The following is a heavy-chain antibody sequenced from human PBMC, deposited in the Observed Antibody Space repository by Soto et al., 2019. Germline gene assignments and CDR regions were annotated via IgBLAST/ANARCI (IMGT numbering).Heavy chain of an antibody. CDR3: ARAGRRYYDSSGYGYYYYGMDV. J-gene: IGHJ6*02. V-gene: IGHV4-30-4*01. D-gene: IGHD3-22*01. CDR1: GGSISSGDYY. Sequence: PSETLSLTCTVSGGSISSGDYYWSWIRQPPGKGLEWIGYIYYSGSTYYNPSLKSRVTISVDTSKNQFSLKLSSVTAADTAVYYCARAGRRYYDSSGYGYYYYGMDVWGQGTTVTVS. CDR2: IYYSGST.